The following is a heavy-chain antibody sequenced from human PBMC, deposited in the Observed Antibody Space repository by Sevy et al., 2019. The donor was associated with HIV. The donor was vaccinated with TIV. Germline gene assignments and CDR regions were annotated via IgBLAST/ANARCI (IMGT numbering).Heavy chain of an antibody. CDR3: AKSSVESITVLDY. D-gene: IGHD2-15*01. CDR1: GFSFSRYW. Sequence: GGSLRLSCVASGFSFSRYWMSWVRQTPEKGLEWVANIKQDGSEKNYVDSVKGRFTISRDNAKNSLYLQMNTLRVDDTAVYYCAKSSVESITVLDYWGQGTLVTVSS. V-gene: IGHV3-7*01. CDR2: IKQDGSEK. J-gene: IGHJ4*02.